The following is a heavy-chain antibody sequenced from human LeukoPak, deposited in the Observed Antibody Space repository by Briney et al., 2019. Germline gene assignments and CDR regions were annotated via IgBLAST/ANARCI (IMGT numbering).Heavy chain of an antibody. CDR3: ARRPLRGGNPWWYFDL. J-gene: IGHJ2*01. CDR2: INPNSGGT. D-gene: IGHD4-23*01. CDR1: GYTFTGYY. Sequence: ASVKVSCKASGYTFTGYYMHWVRQAPGQGLEWMGWINPNSGGTNYAQKFQGRVTMTRDTSISTAYMELSSLRSEDTAVYYCARRPLRGGNPWWYFDLWGRGTLVTVSS. V-gene: IGHV1-2*02.